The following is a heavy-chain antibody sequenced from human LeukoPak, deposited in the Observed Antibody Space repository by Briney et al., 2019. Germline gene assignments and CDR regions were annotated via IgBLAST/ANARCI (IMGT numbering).Heavy chain of an antibody. Sequence: GGSLRLSCAASGFTFSSYDMNWVRQAPGKGLEWVSYTSTISSTKYYADSVKGRFTISRDNAKNSLYLQMNSLRDEDTAVYYCARGKIGYYYGDYDGYWGQGTPVTVSS. CDR2: TSTISSTK. D-gene: IGHD4-17*01. CDR1: GFTFSSYD. CDR3: ARGKIGYYYGDYDGY. J-gene: IGHJ4*02. V-gene: IGHV3-48*02.